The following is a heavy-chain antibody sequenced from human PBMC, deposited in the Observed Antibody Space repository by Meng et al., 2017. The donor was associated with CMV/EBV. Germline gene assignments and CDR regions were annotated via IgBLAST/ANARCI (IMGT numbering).Heavy chain of an antibody. J-gene: IGHJ6*02. Sequence: ASVKVSCKAPGYTFTSYYMHWVRQAPGQGLEWMGIINPSGGSTSYAQKFQGRVTMTRDTSTSTVYMELSSLRSEDTAVYYCARGDYSGYDRPGYGMDVWGQGTTVTVSS. CDR1: GYTFTSYY. CDR2: INPSGGST. CDR3: ARGDYSGYDRPGYGMDV. D-gene: IGHD5-12*01. V-gene: IGHV1-46*01.